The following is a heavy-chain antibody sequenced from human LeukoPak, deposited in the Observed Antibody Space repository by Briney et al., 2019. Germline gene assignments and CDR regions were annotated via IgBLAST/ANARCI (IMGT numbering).Heavy chain of an antibody. J-gene: IGHJ3*02. CDR3: IKDLRLDLHLDTFEI. CDR1: GFALDDYA. CDR2: ISWDSGNS. V-gene: IGHV3-9*01. D-gene: IGHD1-7*01. Sequence: GGSLRLSCAATGFALDDYAMHWVRQPPGKGLEWVSSISWDSGNSVYADSVKGRFTISRDSAKNSLFLQMNSLTPEDTALYYCIKDLRLDLHLDTFEIWGQGTMVTVSS.